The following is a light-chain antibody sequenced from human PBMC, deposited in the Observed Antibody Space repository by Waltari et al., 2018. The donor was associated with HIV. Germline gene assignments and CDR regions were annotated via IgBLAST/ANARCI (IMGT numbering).Light chain of an antibody. J-gene: IGKJ4*01. Sequence: EVPLTQSPATLSLSPGESATLSCRASQSISGAVAWYQQKPGQAPRLLFYDASRRYTGIPVRFRGSVSGTDFTLTISSLEPDDFAIYYCQQGSGWPPAFSFGGGTRVDIK. V-gene: IGKV3-11*01. CDR3: QQGSGWPPAFS. CDR1: QSISGA. CDR2: DAS.